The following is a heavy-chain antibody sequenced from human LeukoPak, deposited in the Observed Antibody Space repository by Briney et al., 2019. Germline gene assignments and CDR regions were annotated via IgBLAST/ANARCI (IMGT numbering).Heavy chain of an antibody. CDR1: GGFISSHY. D-gene: IGHD3-3*01. CDR2: IYYSGST. V-gene: IGHV4-59*08. J-gene: IGHJ4*02. Sequence: SETLSLTCTVSGGFISSHYWSWIRQPPGKGLEWIGYIYYSGSTNYNPSLTSRVTISLDTSKNQFSLKLSSLTAADTAVYYCARRRGDFWSDYYAFDYWAQGTLVTISS. CDR3: ARRRGDFWSDYYAFDY.